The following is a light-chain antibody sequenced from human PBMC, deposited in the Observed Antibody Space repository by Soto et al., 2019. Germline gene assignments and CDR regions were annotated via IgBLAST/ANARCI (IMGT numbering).Light chain of an antibody. CDR1: QRVDSY. CDR3: QQRYNWPPT. V-gene: IGKV3-11*01. J-gene: IGKJ3*01. Sequence: DILLTQSPSSLSSSLGDSVTLSCQTSQRVDSYLHWYQHKPGKAPKLLIYAASNLAAGIPSRFSGGGSGTAFTLTISGLEPGDFAIYYCQQRYNWPPTFGPGTKVDIK. CDR2: AAS.